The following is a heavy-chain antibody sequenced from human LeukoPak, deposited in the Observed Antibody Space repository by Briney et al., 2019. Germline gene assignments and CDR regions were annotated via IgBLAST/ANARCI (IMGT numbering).Heavy chain of an antibody. D-gene: IGHD2-8*02. CDR2: INYDGSNR. V-gene: IGHV3-33*01. CDR3: ARWGGMRQFYFDY. CDR1: GFSLSNYG. J-gene: IGHJ4*02. Sequence: GGSLRLSCAASGFSLSNYGLHWVRQGPGKGLEWLAVINYDGSNRYYADSVKGRFTISKDSSENTLYLQMNRLRADDTAIHYCARWGGMRQFYFDYWGQGTLATVSS.